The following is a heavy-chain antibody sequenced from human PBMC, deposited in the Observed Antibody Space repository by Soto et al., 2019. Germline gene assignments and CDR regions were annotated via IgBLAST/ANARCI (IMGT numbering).Heavy chain of an antibody. D-gene: IGHD6-19*01. CDR2: IYHSGTT. J-gene: IGHJ5*02. Sequence: SETLSLTCAVSGGSISSTHWWSWVRQPPGKGLEWIGEIYHSGTTDYNPSLESRVTISVDTSKNQFSLKLSSVTAADTAVYYCARPRVAGTDWFDPWGQGTLVT. V-gene: IGHV4-4*02. CDR1: GGSISSTHW. CDR3: ARPRVAGTDWFDP.